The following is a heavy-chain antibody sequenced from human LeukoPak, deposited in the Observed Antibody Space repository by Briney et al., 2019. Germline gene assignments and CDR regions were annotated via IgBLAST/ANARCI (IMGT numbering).Heavy chain of an antibody. CDR2: ISYDGSNE. CDR3: ARVGYCASGPFSYFDY. V-gene: IGHV3-30-3*01. D-gene: IGHD3-10*01. Sequence: GGSLRLSCAASGFTFSGYAMHWGRQAPGKGLEWVAVISYDGSNEYYADSVKGRFTISRDNSKNTLYLQMNSLSVEDTAVYYCARVGYCASGPFSYFDYWGQGTLVTVSS. CDR1: GFTFSGYA. J-gene: IGHJ4*02.